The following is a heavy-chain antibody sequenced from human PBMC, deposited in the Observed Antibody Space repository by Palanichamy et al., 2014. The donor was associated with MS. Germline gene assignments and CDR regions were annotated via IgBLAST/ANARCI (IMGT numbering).Heavy chain of an antibody. CDR2: TYYRSRWLN. Sequence: QVQLQQSGLGLVKPSQTLSLACTISGDSVSSTNVAWNWIRQSPSRGLEWLGGTYYRSRWLNDYALSVKSRITINPDTSKNQFSLQLNSVTPEDTAVYYCTTGYGDYDRNQAMDVWGQGTTVTVSS. CDR1: GDSVSSTNVA. J-gene: IGHJ6*02. D-gene: IGHD4-17*01. V-gene: IGHV6-1*01. CDR3: TTGYGDYDRNQAMDV.